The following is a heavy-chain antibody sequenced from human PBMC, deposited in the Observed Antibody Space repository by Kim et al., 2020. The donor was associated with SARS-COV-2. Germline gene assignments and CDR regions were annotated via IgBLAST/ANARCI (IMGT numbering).Heavy chain of an antibody. J-gene: IGHJ6*02. CDR1: GYTFTGYY. D-gene: IGHD6-13*01. CDR3: ASFEPGIAAAGTRYYYGMDV. V-gene: IGHV1-2*06. Sequence: ASVKVSCKASGYTFTGYYMHWVRQAPGQGLEWMGRINPNSGGTNYAQKFQGRVTMTRDTSISTAYMELSRLRSDDTAVYYCASFEPGIAAAGTRYYYGMDVWGQGTTVTVSS. CDR2: INPNSGGT.